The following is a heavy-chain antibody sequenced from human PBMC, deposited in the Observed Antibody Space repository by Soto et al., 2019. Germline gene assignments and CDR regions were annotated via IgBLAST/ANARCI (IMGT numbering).Heavy chain of an antibody. J-gene: IGHJ4*02. CDR3: TTSHAGELNN. D-gene: IGHD1-7*01. Sequence: QVQLQESGPGLVKPSGTLSLTCAVSGGSISSSSWWTWVRQSPGNGLEWIGEIFESGATNYNPSLTIRLTMSVDKCKNQFALNLCSLAAADTAVYFCTTSHAGELNNWGQGTLVTVSS. V-gene: IGHV4-4*02. CDR2: IFESGAT. CDR1: GGSISSSSW.